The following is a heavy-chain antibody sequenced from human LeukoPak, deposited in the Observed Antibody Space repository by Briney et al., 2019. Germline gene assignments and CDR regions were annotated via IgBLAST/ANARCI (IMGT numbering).Heavy chain of an antibody. D-gene: IGHD2-2*01. J-gene: IGHJ6*04. CDR1: GGTFSSYA. V-gene: IGHV1-69*13. Sequence: SVKVSCKASGGTFSSYAISWVRQAPGQGLEWMGGIIPIFGTANYAQKFQGRVTITADESTSTAYMELSSLRSGDTAVYYCARARCSSTSCYSQYYGMDVWGKGTTVTVSS. CDR3: ARARCSSTSCYSQYYGMDV. CDR2: IIPIFGTA.